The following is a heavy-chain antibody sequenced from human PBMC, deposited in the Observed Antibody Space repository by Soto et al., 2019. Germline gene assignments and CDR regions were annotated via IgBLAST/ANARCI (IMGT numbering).Heavy chain of an antibody. CDR2: INAGNGNT. CDR3: ARGSAAGTKSPFDY. V-gene: IGHV1-3*01. D-gene: IGHD6-13*01. J-gene: IGHJ4*02. CDR1: GITYTTYA. Sequence: ASVKVSCKASGITYTTYAIHWVRQAPGQGLEWMGWINAGNGNTKYSQKFQGRVTITRDTSASTAYMELSSLRSEDTAVYYCARGSAAGTKSPFDYWGQGTLVTVSS.